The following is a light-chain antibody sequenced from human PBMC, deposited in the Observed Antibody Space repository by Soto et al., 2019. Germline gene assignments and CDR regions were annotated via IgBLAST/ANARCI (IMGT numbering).Light chain of an antibody. CDR2: AAS. J-gene: IGKJ2*01. CDR3: QQSYSTPYT. Sequence: DIQMTQSPSSLSASVGDRVTITCRASQSIISYLNWYQQKPGKAPKLLIYAASSLQSEVPSRFSGSGSGTDFTLTISSLQPEDFATYYCQQSYSTPYTFGQGTKLEIK. V-gene: IGKV1-39*01. CDR1: QSIISY.